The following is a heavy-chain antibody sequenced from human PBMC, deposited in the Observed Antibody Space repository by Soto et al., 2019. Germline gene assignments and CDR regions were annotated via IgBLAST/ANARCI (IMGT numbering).Heavy chain of an antibody. Sequence: GGSLRLSCAASGFTFSSYSMNWVRQAPGKGLEWVSSISSSSSYIYYADSVKGRFTISRDNAKNSLYLQMNSLRAEDTAVYYCARKPTAQYYFDYWGQGTLVTVSS. D-gene: IGHD4-17*01. J-gene: IGHJ4*02. CDR2: ISSSSSYI. CDR3: ARKPTAQYYFDY. V-gene: IGHV3-21*01. CDR1: GFTFSSYS.